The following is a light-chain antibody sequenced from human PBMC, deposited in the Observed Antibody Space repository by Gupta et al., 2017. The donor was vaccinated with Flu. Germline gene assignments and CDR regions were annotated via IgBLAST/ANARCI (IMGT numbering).Light chain of an antibody. V-gene: IGKV3-15*01. CDR2: NAS. J-gene: IGKJ1*01. CDR1: QSINHN. Sequence: PATLSGSPGERVTRSCRARQSINHNIAWYQQKPGQAPSLLIYNASTRATGIPARFSGSWSGTEFSLAISSLQSEDFAVYYCQQEGYCPWTFGQGTKVEIK. CDR3: QQEGYCPWT.